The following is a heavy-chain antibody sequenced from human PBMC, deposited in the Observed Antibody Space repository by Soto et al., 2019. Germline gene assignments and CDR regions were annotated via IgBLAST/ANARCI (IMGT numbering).Heavy chain of an antibody. CDR3: ARANGTTGYGMDV. J-gene: IGHJ6*02. Sequence: SVKVSCNAAGGPFISYASVWVRQAPGQGLEWMGGIIPIFGTANYAQKFQGRVTITADESTSTAYMELSSLRSEDTAVYYCARANGTTGYGMDVWGQGTTVTVSS. V-gene: IGHV1-69*01. CDR2: IIPIFGTA. CDR1: GGPFISYA. D-gene: IGHD1-7*01.